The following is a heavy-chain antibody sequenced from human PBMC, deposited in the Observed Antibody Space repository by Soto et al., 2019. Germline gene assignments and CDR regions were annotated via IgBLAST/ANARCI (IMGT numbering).Heavy chain of an antibody. D-gene: IGHD3-22*01. CDR1: GGSISSGGYY. J-gene: IGHJ4*02. V-gene: IGHV4-31*03. CDR3: ARGLGEDSSGYERFDY. Sequence: SETLSLTCTVSGGSISSGGYYWSWIRQHPGKGLEWIGYIYYSGSTYYNPSLKSRVTISVDTSKNQFSLKLSSVTAADTVVFYCARGLGEDSSGYERFDYWGQGTLVTVSS. CDR2: IYYSGST.